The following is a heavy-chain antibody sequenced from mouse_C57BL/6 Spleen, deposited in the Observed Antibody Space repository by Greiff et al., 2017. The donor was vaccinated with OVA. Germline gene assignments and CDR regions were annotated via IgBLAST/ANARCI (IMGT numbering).Heavy chain of an antibody. V-gene: IGHV3-6*01. CDR1: GYSITSGYY. Sequence: EVKLQESGPGLVKPSQSLSLTCSVTGYSITSGYYWNWIRQFPGNKLEWMGYISYDGSNNYNPSLKNRISITRDTSKNQFFLKLNSVTTEDTATYYCARVKGNGYAMDYWGQGTSVTVSS. CDR3: ARVKGNGYAMDY. D-gene: IGHD2-1*01. J-gene: IGHJ4*01. CDR2: ISYDGSN.